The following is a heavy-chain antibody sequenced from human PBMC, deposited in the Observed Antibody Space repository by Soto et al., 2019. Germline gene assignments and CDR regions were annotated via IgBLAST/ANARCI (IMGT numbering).Heavy chain of an antibody. D-gene: IGHD5-12*01. Sequence: SETLSLTCTVSGGSISSSSYYWGWIRQPPGKGLEWIGSIYYSGSTYYNPSLKSRVTISVDTSKNQFSLKLSSVTAADTAAYYCARLGGRGYSGYDPLDYWGQGTLVTFSS. CDR1: GGSISSSSYY. J-gene: IGHJ4*02. CDR2: IYYSGST. V-gene: IGHV4-39*01. CDR3: ARLGGRGYSGYDPLDY.